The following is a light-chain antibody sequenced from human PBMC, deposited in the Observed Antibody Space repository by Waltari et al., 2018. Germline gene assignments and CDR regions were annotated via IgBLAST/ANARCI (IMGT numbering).Light chain of an antibody. V-gene: IGLV2-14*01. Sequence: QSALTQPASVSGSPGQSITISCTGTSSVVGDYNYVSWYQHHPGKAPKLIIFEVSIRPSGVSDRFSGSKSGNTASLSISGLQAEDEADYFCASYATTSWVFGGGTK. CDR1: SSVVGDYNY. J-gene: IGLJ3*02. CDR2: EVS. CDR3: ASYATTSWV.